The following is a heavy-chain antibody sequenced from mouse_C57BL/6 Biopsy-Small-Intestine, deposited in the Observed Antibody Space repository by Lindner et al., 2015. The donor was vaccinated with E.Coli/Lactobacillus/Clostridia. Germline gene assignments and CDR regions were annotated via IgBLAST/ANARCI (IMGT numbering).Heavy chain of an antibody. J-gene: IGHJ2*01. CDR3: TSYQGYYFDY. V-gene: IGHV1-15*01. Sequence: SGAELVRPGASVTLSCKASGYTFTDYEMHWVKQTPVHGLEWIGAIDPETGGTAYNQKFKGKAILTADKSSSTAYMELRSLTSEDSAVYYCTSYQGYYFDYWGQGTTLTVSS. CDR1: GYTFTDYE. CDR2: IDPETGGT. D-gene: IGHD3-2*02.